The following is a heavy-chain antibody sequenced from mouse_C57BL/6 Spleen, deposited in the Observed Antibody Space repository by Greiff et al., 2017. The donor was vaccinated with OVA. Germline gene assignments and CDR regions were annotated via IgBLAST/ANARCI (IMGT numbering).Heavy chain of an antibody. CDR1: GFTFSSYA. V-gene: IGHV5-9-1*02. CDR2: ISSGGDYI. CDR3: TRVCDYDVSDAMDY. J-gene: IGHJ4*01. Sequence: EVKLMESGEGLVKPGGSLKLSCAASGFTFSSYAMSWVRQTPEKRLEWVAYISSGGDYIYYADTVKGRFTISRDNARNTLYLQMSSLKSEDTAMYYCTRVCDYDVSDAMDYWGQGTSVTVSS. D-gene: IGHD2-4*01.